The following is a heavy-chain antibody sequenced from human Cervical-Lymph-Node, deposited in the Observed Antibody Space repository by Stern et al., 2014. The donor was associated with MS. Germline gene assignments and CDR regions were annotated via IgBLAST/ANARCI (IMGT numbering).Heavy chain of an antibody. J-gene: IGHJ5*01. CDR2: IDYSGST. V-gene: IGHV4-59*01. CDR3: ARALRNAYTWFDP. D-gene: IGHD2-2*01. Sequence: VQLVESGPGLVKPSETLSLTCTVSGGSIYNYYWTWIRQPPGKGLEWIGHIDYSGSTNYNPSLESRVTMSGDSSKNEFSLILTSVTAADTAVYYCARALRNAYTWFDPWGQGTLVTVSS. CDR1: GGSIYNYY.